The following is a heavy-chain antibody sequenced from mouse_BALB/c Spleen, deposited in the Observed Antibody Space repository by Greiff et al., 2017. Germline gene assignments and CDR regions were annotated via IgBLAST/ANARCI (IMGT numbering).Heavy chain of an antibody. CDR2: IDPANGNT. CDR3: ASYGNYGFYAMDY. Sequence: EVQLQQSGAELVKPGASVKLSCTASGFNIKDTYMHWVKQRPEQGLEWIGRIDPANGNTKYDPKFQGKATITADTSSNTAYLQLSSLTSEDTAVYYCASYGNYGFYAMDYWGQGTSVTVSS. J-gene: IGHJ4*01. D-gene: IGHD2-1*01. V-gene: IGHV14-3*02. CDR1: GFNIKDTY.